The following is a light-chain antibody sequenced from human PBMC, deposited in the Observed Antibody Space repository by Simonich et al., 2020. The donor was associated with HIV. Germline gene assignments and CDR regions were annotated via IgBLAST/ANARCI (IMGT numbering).Light chain of an antibody. V-gene: IGKV4-1*01. CDR3: QQYYSTPGLT. Sequence: DIVMTQSPDSLAVSLGERATINCKSSQSVLYSSNNKNYLAWYQQKPGQPPKLLIYWASTRESGVPDRFSGSGSGTDFTLTISSLQAEDVALYYCQQYYSTPGLTFGGGTKVEIK. CDR2: WAS. CDR1: QSVLYSSNNKNY. J-gene: IGKJ4*01.